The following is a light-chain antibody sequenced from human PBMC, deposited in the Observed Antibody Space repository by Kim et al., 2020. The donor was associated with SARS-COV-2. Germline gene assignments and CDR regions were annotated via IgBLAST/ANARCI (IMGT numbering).Light chain of an antibody. V-gene: IGLV2-14*03. CDR1: SSDAGGYKY. CDR3: SSFTSGSTV. Sequence: PGQSITISCTETSSDAGGYKYVSWYQQHPGTAPKLIIYDVSNRPSGVSIRFSGSKSGNTASLTISGLQAEDEADYYCSSFTSGSTVFGTGTKVTVL. J-gene: IGLJ1*01. CDR2: DVS.